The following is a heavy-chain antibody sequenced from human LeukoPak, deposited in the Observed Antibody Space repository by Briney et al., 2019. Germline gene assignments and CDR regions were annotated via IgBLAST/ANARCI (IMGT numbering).Heavy chain of an antibody. CDR2: INSDGSST. Sequence: GGSLRLSCAASGFTFRSYWMHWVCQAPGKGLVWVSRINSDGSSTSYADSVKGRFTISRDSAKNTLYLQMNSLRVEDSAVYYCARDQIYCSGGYCYFDYWGQGTLVTVSS. V-gene: IGHV3-74*01. D-gene: IGHD2-15*01. CDR3: ARDQIYCSGGYCYFDY. CDR1: GFTFRSYW. J-gene: IGHJ4*02.